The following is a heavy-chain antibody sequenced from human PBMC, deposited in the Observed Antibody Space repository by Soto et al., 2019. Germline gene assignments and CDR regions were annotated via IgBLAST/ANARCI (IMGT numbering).Heavy chain of an antibody. CDR1: GYTFTSYA. CDR3: ARDDDGDYDIYYYYGMDV. J-gene: IGHJ6*02. V-gene: IGHV1-3*01. CDR2: INAGNGNT. D-gene: IGHD4-17*01. Sequence: ASVKVSCKASGYTFTSYAMHWVRQAPGQRLEWMGWINAGNGNTKYSQKFQGRVTITRDTSASTAYMELSSLRSEDTAVYYCARDDDGDYDIYYYYGMDVWGQGTTGTGSS.